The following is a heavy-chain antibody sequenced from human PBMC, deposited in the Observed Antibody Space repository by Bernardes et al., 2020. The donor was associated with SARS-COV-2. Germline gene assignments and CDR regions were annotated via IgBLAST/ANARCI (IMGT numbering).Heavy chain of an antibody. V-gene: IGHV4-59*01. Sequence: SETLSLTCTVSGGSISGYYCSWVRQPPGKGLEWIGYLSYDGVSNYSPSLESRVTISIDTTHNQYSLKLSSVTEADTAVYYCARGAGIPQVLDFWARGTLVTVSS. J-gene: IGHJ4*02. CDR3: ARGAGIPQVLDF. CDR2: LSYDGVS. CDR1: GGSISGYY.